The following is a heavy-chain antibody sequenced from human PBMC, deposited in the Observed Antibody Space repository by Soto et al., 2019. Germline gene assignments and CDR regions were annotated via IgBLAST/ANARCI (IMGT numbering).Heavy chain of an antibody. CDR3: ARRGTSSAAAGWFDP. J-gene: IGHJ5*02. CDR2: VYWDDDK. CDR1: GFSLTTAGMG. V-gene: IGHV2-5*02. Sequence: QITLKESGPALVKPTQTLTLTCSFSGFSLTTAGMGVGWIRQPPGKAPEWVALVYWDDDKRYNPSLRSRLTITKDTSKNLVVVTRTDMDPVDTGTYYCARRGTSSAAAGWFDPWGQGILVTVSS. D-gene: IGHD3-16*01.